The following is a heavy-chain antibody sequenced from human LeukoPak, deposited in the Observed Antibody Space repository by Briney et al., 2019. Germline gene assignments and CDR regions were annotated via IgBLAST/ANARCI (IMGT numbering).Heavy chain of an antibody. CDR3: AKRRGGSWYFDY. J-gene: IGHJ4*02. V-gene: IGHV3-23*01. CDR1: GFTFSTYG. D-gene: IGHD3-10*01. Sequence: QPGGSLRLSCAASGFTFSTYGMSWVRQAPGKGLEWVSAISDSGAGTQYADSVKGRFTISRDNSKNMVYLQMNSLRAEDTAVYYCAKRRGGSWYFDYWGQGTLVTVSS. CDR2: ISDSGAGT.